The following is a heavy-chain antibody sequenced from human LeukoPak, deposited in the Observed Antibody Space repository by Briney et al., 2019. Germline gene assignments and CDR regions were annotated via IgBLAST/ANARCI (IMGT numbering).Heavy chain of an antibody. CDR3: ARVVQSTDSSGFYLPEYFQH. V-gene: IGHV4-39*07. Sequence: PSETLSLTCSVSGGSIRSSDDYWGFVRQTPGKGLEWMGSIYYTGSSHYNPSLKSRATISVDTSKNQFSLKLTSVTAADTAVYYCARVVQSTDSSGFYLPEYFQHWGQGTLVTVSS. D-gene: IGHD3-22*01. CDR1: GGSIRSSDDY. J-gene: IGHJ1*01. CDR2: IYYTGSS.